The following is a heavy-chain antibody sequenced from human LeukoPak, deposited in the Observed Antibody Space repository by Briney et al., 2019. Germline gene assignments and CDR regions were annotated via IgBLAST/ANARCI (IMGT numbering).Heavy chain of an antibody. V-gene: IGHV4-34*01. CDR3: ARGRRIAARTFDY. D-gene: IGHD6-6*01. J-gene: IGHJ4*02. CDR2: INHSGST. Sequence: SETLSLTCAVYGGSLSGYYWSWIRQPPGKGLEWIGEINHSGSTNYNPSLKSRVTISVDTSKNQFSLKLSSVTAADTAVYYCARGRRIAARTFDYWGQGTLVTVSS. CDR1: GGSLSGYY.